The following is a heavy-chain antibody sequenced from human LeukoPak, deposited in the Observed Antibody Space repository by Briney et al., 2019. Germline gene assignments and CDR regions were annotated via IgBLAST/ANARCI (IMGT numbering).Heavy chain of an antibody. CDR1: GFTFDDYA. J-gene: IGHJ3*02. CDR2: IRWNSGSI. CDR3: ARHAVAGTPDAFDI. Sequence: GGSLRLSCAASGFTFDDYAMHWVRQAPGKGLEWVQGIRWNSGSIGYADSVKGRFTISRDNAKNSLYLQMNSLRAEDTALYYCARHAVAGTPDAFDIWGQGTMVTVSS. D-gene: IGHD6-19*01. V-gene: IGHV3-9*01.